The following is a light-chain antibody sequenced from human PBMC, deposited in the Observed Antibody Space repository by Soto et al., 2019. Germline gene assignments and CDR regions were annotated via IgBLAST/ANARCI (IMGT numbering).Light chain of an antibody. CDR1: QSITNR. J-gene: IGKJ1*01. CDR2: DAY. CDR3: QHYGGRWT. Sequence: DIQMTQSPSTLSASVGDRVTITCRASQSITNRLAWYQQKPGKAPKVLIYDAYNLESGVPSRFSGSGYGTELILTISSLQPDDFAAYSCQHYGGRWTFGQGTKVDIK. V-gene: IGKV1-5*01.